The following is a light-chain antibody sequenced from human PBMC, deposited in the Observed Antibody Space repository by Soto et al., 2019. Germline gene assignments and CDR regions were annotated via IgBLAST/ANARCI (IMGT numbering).Light chain of an antibody. CDR2: AAS. Sequence: DIQMTQSPASLSASVGNRVIITCRASQTISSHLNLYQQRPGKAPKFLIYAASSLQSGVPSRFSGSGFGTDFTLTISSLQPEDFATYYCQQSHSTPLTFGGGTKVDIK. V-gene: IGKV1-39*01. CDR3: QQSHSTPLT. J-gene: IGKJ4*01. CDR1: QTISSH.